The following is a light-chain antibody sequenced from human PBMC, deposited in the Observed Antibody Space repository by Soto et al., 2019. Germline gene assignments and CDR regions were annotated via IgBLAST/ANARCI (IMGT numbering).Light chain of an antibody. Sequence: QTVVTQEPSFSVSPGGTVTLTCGLSSGSVSTSYYPSWYQQNPGQAPRTLIYSTNTRSSGVPDRFSGSILGNKAALTITGAQADDESDYYCVLYMGSGFVVFGGGTKVTVL. J-gene: IGLJ2*01. CDR2: STN. CDR3: VLYMGSGFVV. CDR1: SGSVSTSYY. V-gene: IGLV8-61*01.